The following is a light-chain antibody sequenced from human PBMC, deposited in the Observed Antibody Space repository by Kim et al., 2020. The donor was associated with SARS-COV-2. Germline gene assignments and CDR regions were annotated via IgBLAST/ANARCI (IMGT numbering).Light chain of an antibody. J-gene: IGKJ5*01. CDR1: QSISN. V-gene: IGKV3-15*01. Sequence: AGETATCCCRASQSISNLVSYHQKPPRAPSLLIYDEASSGTSVPARCIGSGCATDFTLTISSLQSEDFAVYYCQQYSNYRPITFGQGTRLEIK. CDR3: QQYSNYRPIT. CDR2: DEA.